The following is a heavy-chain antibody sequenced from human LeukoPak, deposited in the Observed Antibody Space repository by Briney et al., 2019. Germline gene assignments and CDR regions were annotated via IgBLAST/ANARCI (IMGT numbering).Heavy chain of an antibody. CDR2: IYSSGNT. V-gene: IGHV4-39*07. J-gene: IGHJ4*02. CDR1: GASISSSNYY. CDR3: ARLYGNYQNYFDY. Sequence: SETLSLTCTVSGASISSSNYYWGWVRQSPGKGLEWIGNIYSSGNTYYNASLKSRVTMYIDTSKNQFSLKLRSVTAADTAVYYCARLYGNYQNYFDYWGQGTLVTVSS. D-gene: IGHD1-7*01.